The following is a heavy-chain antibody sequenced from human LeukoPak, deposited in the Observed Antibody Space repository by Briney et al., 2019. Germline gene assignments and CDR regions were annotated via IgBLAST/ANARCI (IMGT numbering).Heavy chain of an antibody. V-gene: IGHV4-39*07. CDR1: GGSISTSRYY. CDR2: IFYSGST. J-gene: IGHJ3*02. Sequence: SETLSLTCTVSGGSISTSRYYWGWVRQPPGKGLEWIGNIFYSGSTYYSPSLKSRVTISLDTSRNQFSLKLNSVTAADTAVYYCANSNGYGLVDIWGKGTMVTVSS. CDR3: ANSNGYGLVDI. D-gene: IGHD3-10*01.